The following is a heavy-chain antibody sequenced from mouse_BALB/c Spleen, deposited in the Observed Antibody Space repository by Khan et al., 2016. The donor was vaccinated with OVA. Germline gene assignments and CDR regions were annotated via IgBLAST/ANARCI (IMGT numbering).Heavy chain of an antibody. CDR2: INPSSGYT. J-gene: IGHJ2*01. CDR3: ARDRIAY. V-gene: IGHV1-7*01. CDR1: GYTFSTYW. Sequence: QVRLQQSGAELAKPGASVKMSCKASGYTFSTYWIHWVKQGPGQGLEWIGYINPSSGYTYYNQRFNDKATLTADKSSSTAYMQLSSLTSEDSAVDYCARDRIAYWGQGTTLTVSS.